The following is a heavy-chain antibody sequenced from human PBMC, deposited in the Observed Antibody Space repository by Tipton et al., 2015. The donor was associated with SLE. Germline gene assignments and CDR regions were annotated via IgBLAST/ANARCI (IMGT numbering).Heavy chain of an antibody. CDR1: GGSINAYY. CDR2: VYPSGGS. D-gene: IGHD3-10*02. CDR3: ARGIVFGESSYYYYYYMDV. J-gene: IGHJ6*03. Sequence: GLVKPSGTLSLTCTVSGGSINAYYWTWIRQPPGKGLEYIGYVYPSGGSDYNPSLSGRVTISFDTSKNQFSLKLSSVTAADTAVYYCARGIVFGESSYYYYYYMDVWGKGTTVTVSS. V-gene: IGHV4-59*12.